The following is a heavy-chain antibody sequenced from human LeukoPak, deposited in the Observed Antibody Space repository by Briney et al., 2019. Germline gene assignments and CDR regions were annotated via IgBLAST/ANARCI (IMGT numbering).Heavy chain of an antibody. Sequence: GGSLRLSCAATGFTFRSYAMNWVRQAPGKGLEWVSSFSGSGDSTYYADSVKGRFIISRDNSKNTLYLQMNSLRADDTAVYYCAKGRNWYNFDYWGQGTLVTVSS. D-gene: IGHD6-13*01. J-gene: IGHJ4*02. CDR1: GFTFRSYA. CDR3: AKGRNWYNFDY. V-gene: IGHV3-23*01. CDR2: FSGSGDST.